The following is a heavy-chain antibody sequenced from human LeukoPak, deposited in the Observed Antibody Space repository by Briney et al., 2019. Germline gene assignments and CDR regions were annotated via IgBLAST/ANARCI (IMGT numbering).Heavy chain of an antibody. J-gene: IGHJ4*02. CDR1: GGSTDGHH. Sequence: SETLSLTCTVSGGSTDGHHWNWIRQPAGKGLEWIGRIYISGSTNYNPSLESRVIMSIDTSKNQFSLNLSSATAADMAVYFCARGGIAVAVDYWGQGTLVTVSS. CDR2: IYISGST. D-gene: IGHD6-19*01. CDR3: ARGGIAVAVDY. V-gene: IGHV4-4*07.